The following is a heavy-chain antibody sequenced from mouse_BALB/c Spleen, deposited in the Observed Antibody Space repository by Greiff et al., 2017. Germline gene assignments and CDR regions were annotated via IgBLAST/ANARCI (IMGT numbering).Heavy chain of an antibody. Sequence: SGTVLARPGASVKMSCKASGYTFTSYWMHWVKQRPGQGLEWIGAIYPGNSDTSYNQKFKGKAKLTAVTSTSTAYMELSSLTNEDSAVYYCTRYNDYYGSSYDYAMDYWGQGTSVTVSS. CDR2: IYPGNSDT. CDR1: GYTFTSYW. V-gene: IGHV1-5*01. CDR3: TRYNDYYGSSYDYAMDY. D-gene: IGHD1-1*01. J-gene: IGHJ4*01.